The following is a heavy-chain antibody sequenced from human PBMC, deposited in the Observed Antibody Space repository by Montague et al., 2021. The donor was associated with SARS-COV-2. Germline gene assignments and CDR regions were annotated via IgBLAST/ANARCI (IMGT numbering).Heavy chain of an antibody. CDR2: INPADSPT. CDR3: ARSQHCGSDCYFAY. CDR1: GYDFTRYW. J-gene: IGHJ4*02. Sequence: QSGAEVKKSGESLRISCRGSGYDFTRYWISWVRQMPGKGLEWMGRINPADSPTNYSPSFQGQVTISVDKSITTAYLQWSSLKPSDTAIYYCARSQHCGSDCYFAYWGQGSLVTVSS. D-gene: IGHD2-21*02. V-gene: IGHV5-10-1*01.